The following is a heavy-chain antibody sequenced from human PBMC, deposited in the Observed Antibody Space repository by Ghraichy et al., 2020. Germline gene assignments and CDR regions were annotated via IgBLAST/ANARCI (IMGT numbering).Heavy chain of an antibody. V-gene: IGHV3-11*01. CDR3: AGSRGRSERLRILQWLLNDGMDV. CDR1: GFTFSDYY. CDR2: ISSSGSII. Sequence: GESLNISCAASGFTFSDYYMSWIRQAPGKGLQWVSYISSSGSIIYNADSVKGRFTVSRDNAKNSLYLQVNSLRAEDTAVYFCAGSRGRSERLRILQWLLNDGMDVWGQGTTVTVSS. D-gene: IGHD3-3*01. J-gene: IGHJ6*02.